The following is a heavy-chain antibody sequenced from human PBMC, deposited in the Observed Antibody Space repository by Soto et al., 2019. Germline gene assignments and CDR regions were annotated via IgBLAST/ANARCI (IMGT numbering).Heavy chain of an antibody. CDR2: MNPNSGTT. J-gene: IGHJ5*02. CDR3: ARGRYCSSTSCYGHWFDP. D-gene: IGHD2-2*01. V-gene: IGHV1-8*01. CDR1: GYTFTSYD. Sequence: VFSVKVSCKASGYTFTSYDINWVRQATGQGLEWMGWMNPNSGTTGYAQKFQGRVTMTRNTSISTAYMELSSLRSEDTAVYYCARGRYCSSTSCYGHWFDPWGQGTLVTVSS.